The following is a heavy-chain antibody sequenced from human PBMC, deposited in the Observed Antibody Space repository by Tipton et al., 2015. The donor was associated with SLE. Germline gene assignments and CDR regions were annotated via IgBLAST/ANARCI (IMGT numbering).Heavy chain of an antibody. D-gene: IGHD2-2*01. CDR3: ARSTDQNWFDP. J-gene: IGHJ5*02. Sequence: TLSLTCAVHDGSLSNYYWSWIRQPPGKGLEWIGNIYYGGGTYYNPSLESRVTISLDTSKNQFSLKLNSVTAADTAVYYCARSTDQNWFDPWGQGTLVTVSS. CDR1: DGSLSNYY. V-gene: IGHV4-59*06. CDR2: IYYGGGT.